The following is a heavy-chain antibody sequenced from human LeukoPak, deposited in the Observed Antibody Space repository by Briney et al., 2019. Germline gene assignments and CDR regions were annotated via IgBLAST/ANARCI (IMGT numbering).Heavy chain of an antibody. J-gene: IGHJ4*02. V-gene: IGHV4-59*01. CDR1: GGSISSYC. CDR2: IYYSGST. D-gene: IGHD4-17*01. Sequence: PSETLSLTCTVSGGSISSYCWSWIRQPPGKGLEWIGYIYYSGSTNYNSSLKSRVTISVDTSKNQFSLKLSSVTAADTAVYYCARGRPSQYGDYVVYFDYWGQGTLVTVSS. CDR3: ARGRPSQYGDYVVYFDY.